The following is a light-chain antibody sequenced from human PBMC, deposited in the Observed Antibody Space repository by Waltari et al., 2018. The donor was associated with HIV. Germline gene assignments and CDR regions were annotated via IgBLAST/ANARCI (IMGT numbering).Light chain of an antibody. CDR2: DNK. Sequence: SAAPGQKVSISCSGNNSNIGSSFVSWYQQLPGQAPKLLIFDNKRRPSGIPDRFSASKSGTSATLEITALQTGDEAEYHCGAWDTSLHIVLFGAGTKLSVL. CDR3: GAWDTSLHIVL. V-gene: IGLV1-51*01. CDR1: NSNIGSSF. J-gene: IGLJ2*01.